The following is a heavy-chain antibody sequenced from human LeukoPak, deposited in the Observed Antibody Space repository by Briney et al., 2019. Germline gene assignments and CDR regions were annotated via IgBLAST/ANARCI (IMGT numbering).Heavy chain of an antibody. CDR2: MSYDGSNK. V-gene: IGHV3-30*04. CDR1: GFTFSSYA. D-gene: IGHD4-17*01. CDR3: ARDPVGDGDPVWWFDP. Sequence: GGSLRLSCAASGFTFSSYAMHWVRQAPGKGLEWVAVMSYDGSNKYYADSVKGRFTISRDNSKNTLHLQMNSLRAEDTAVYYCARDPVGDGDPVWWFDPWGQGTLVTVSS. J-gene: IGHJ5*02.